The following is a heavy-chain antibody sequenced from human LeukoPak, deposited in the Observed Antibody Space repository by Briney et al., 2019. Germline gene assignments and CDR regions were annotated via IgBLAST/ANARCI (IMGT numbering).Heavy chain of an antibody. CDR3: AKVAFGGIAVAGPFDY. J-gene: IGHJ4*02. Sequence: GGSLRLSCAASGFTFDDYAMHWVRQAPGKGLEWVSGISWNSGSIGYADSVKGRFTISRDNAKNPLYLQMNSLRAEDMALYYCAKVAFGGIAVAGPFDYWGQGTLVTVSS. D-gene: IGHD6-19*01. V-gene: IGHV3-9*03. CDR2: ISWNSGSI. CDR1: GFTFDDYA.